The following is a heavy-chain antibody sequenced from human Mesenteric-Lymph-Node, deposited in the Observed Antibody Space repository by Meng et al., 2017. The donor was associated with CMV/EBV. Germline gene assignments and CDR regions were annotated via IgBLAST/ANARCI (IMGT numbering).Heavy chain of an antibody. CDR3: ARRSNWFDP. J-gene: IGHJ5*02. CDR2: IYYSGST. Sequence: SETLSLTCTVSGGSISSSSYYWGWIRQPPGKGLEWIGSIYYSGSTYYNPSLKSRVTISVDTSKNQFSLKLSSVTAADTAVYYCARRSNWFDPWGRGTLVTVSS. V-gene: IGHV4-39*07. CDR1: GGSISSSSYY.